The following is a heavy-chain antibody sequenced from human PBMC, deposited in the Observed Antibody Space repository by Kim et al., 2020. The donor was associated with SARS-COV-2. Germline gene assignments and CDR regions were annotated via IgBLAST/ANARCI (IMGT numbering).Heavy chain of an antibody. CDR3: ARGQCLLLGYYYYGMDV. V-gene: IGHV4-30-2*05. D-gene: IGHD2-2*01. J-gene: IGHJ6*02. Sequence: LKSRVTISVDTSQNQFSLKLSSVTAADTAVYYCARGQCLLLGYYYYGMDVWGQGTTVTVSS.